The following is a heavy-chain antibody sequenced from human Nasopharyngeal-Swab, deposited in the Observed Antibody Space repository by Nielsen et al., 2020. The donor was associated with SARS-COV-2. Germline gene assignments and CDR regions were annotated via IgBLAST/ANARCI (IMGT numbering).Heavy chain of an antibody. Sequence: GGSLRLSCSASGFTFSNYAMHWVRQAPGKGLEYVSAISSTGGNPYYTDSVKGRFTISRDNSKNTLYLQMGSLRVEDTAVYYCVKDSSGYEFDSWGQGTLVTVSS. CDR3: VKDSSGYEFDS. V-gene: IGHV3-64D*06. CDR2: ISSTGGNP. J-gene: IGHJ4*02. CDR1: GFTFSNYA. D-gene: IGHD3-22*01.